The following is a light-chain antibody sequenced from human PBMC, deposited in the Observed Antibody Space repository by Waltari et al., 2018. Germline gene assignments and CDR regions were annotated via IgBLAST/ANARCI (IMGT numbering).Light chain of an antibody. CDR1: QSVGRSS. Sequence: EIVLKQSPGTASLSPGERVPLPCRASQSVGRSSLAWYQQKPGQAPRLVIYRASRRATGIPDRFSGSGSGTDFSLTISRLEPEDFAVYYCQQHGTLPATFGQGTKVEIK. J-gene: IGKJ1*01. CDR2: RAS. CDR3: QQHGTLPAT. V-gene: IGKV3-20*01.